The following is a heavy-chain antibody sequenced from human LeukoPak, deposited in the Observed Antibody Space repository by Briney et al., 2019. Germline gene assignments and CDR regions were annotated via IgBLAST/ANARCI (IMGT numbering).Heavy chain of an antibody. CDR3: ARRSNWNSFDY. CDR1: GGSISSGGYY. CDR2: IYYSGST. Sequence: SETLSLTCTVSGGSISSGGYYWSWIRQHPGKGLEWIGYIYYSGSTYYNPSLKSRVTISVDTSKNQFSLKLSSVTAADTAVYYCARRSNWNSFDYWGQGTLVTVSS. D-gene: IGHD1-1*01. J-gene: IGHJ4*02. V-gene: IGHV4-31*03.